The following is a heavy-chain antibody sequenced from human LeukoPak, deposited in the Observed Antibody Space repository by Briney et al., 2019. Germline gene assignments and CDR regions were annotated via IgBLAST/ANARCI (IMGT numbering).Heavy chain of an antibody. Sequence: SETLSLTCTVSGGPISSHYWTWIRQPAGKGLEWIGRVYIGGNTSYNPSLKSRVTMSVDTSRNQFSLKLTSVTAADTAVYYCAREIGGSFYLNYWGQGTLVTVSS. CDR1: GGPISSHY. CDR3: AREIGGSFYLNY. CDR2: VYIGGNT. V-gene: IGHV4-4*07. D-gene: IGHD2-15*01. J-gene: IGHJ4*02.